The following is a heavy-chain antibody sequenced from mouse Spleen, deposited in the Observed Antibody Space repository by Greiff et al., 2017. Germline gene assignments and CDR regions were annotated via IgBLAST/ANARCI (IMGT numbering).Heavy chain of an antibody. CDR2: IWSGGST. CDR3: AKNNYYGSGGFAY. J-gene: IGHJ3*01. D-gene: IGHD1-1*01. V-gene: IGHV2-5*01. CDR1: GFSLTSYG. Sequence: QVQLQQSGPGLVQPSQSLSITCTVSGFSLTSYGVHWVRQSPGKGLEWLGVIWSGGSTDYNAAFMSRLSITKDNSKSQVFFKMNSLQADDTTIYCCAKNNYYGSGGFAYWGQGTLVTVSA.